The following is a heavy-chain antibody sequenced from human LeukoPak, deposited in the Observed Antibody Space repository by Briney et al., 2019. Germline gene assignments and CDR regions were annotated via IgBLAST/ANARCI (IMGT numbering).Heavy chain of an antibody. CDR1: GYTFTSYG. CDR2: ISAYNGNT. J-gene: IGHJ6*03. V-gene: IGHV1-18*01. CDR3: ARDSRYGDSWDYYYMDV. Sequence: ASVKVSCKASGYTFTSYGISWVRQAPGQGLEWMGWISAYNGNTNYAQKLQGRVTMTTDTSTSTAYMELRSLRSDDTAVYYCARDSRYGDSWDYYYMDVWGKGTTVTISS. D-gene: IGHD4-17*01.